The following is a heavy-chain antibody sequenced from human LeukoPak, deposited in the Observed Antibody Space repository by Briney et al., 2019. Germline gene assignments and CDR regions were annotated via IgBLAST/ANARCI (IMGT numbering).Heavy chain of an antibody. D-gene: IGHD3-10*01. CDR2: ISSSGGST. J-gene: IGHJ4*02. V-gene: IGHV3-23*01. Sequence: PGGSLRLSCAASGFTFSGYAMSWVRQAPGKGLEWVSAISSSGGSTYYADSVRGRFSISRDNSKNTVYLQMYSLRAEDTAVYYCATPGAQGVDYWGQGTLVTVSS. CDR3: ATPGAQGVDY. CDR1: GFTFSGYA.